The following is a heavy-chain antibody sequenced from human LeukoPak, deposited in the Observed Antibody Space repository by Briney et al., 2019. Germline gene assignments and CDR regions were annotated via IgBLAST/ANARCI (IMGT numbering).Heavy chain of an antibody. D-gene: IGHD6-13*01. CDR1: GYTFTSYD. CDR3: ARVRVSSSWWRGYYYYYMDV. CDR2: MNPNSGNT. J-gene: IGHJ6*03. V-gene: IGHV1-8*03. Sequence: PGASVKVSCKASGYTFTSYDINWVRQATGQGLEWMGWMNPNSGNTGYAQKFQGRVTITRNTSISTAYMELSSLRSEDTAVYYCARVRVSSSWWRGYYYYYMDVWGKGTTVTVSS.